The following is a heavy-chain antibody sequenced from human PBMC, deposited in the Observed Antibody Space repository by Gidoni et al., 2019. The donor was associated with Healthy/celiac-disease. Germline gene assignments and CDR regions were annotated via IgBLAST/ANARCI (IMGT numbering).Heavy chain of an antibody. J-gene: IGHJ4*02. V-gene: IGHV3-49*05. D-gene: IGHD6-13*01. CDR3: TTLWSRIAVDY. CDR2: IRSKAYGGTT. Sequence: EVQLVESGGGLVKPGRSLRLSCTASGFTFGDYAMSWFRQAPGKGLEGVGFIRSKAYGGTTEYAASVKGRFTISRDDSKSIAYLQMNSLKTEDTAVYYCTTLWSRIAVDYWGQGTLVTVSS. CDR1: GFTFGDYA.